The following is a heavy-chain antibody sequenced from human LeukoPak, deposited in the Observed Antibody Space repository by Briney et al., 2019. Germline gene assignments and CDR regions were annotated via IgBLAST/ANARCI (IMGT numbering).Heavy chain of an antibody. Sequence: PGGSLRPSCAASGFTFSGAWLHWVRQAPGKGLVWVSRINNDGTTTKYADSVKGRFTISRDNAKNTLYLQMNSLRAEDTAVYYCARVSGPGMNEYFHLWGQGALVTVSS. CDR1: GFTFSGAW. V-gene: IGHV3-74*01. CDR2: INNDGTTT. CDR3: ARVSGPGMNEYFHL. D-gene: IGHD3-10*01. J-gene: IGHJ1*01.